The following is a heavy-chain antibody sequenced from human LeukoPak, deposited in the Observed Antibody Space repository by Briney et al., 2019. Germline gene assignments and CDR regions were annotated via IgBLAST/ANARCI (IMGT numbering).Heavy chain of an antibody. CDR1: GYSISSGYY. J-gene: IGHJ4*02. CDR3: ARQDSGSYGVLDY. CDR2: IHHSGST. V-gene: IGHV4-38-2*01. Sequence: PSETLSLTCAVSGYSISSGYYWGWIRQPPGKGLEWIGSIHHSGSTYYNPSLKSRVTISVDTSKNQFSLKLSSVTAADTAVYYCARQDSGSYGVLDYWGQGTLVTVSS. D-gene: IGHD1-26*01.